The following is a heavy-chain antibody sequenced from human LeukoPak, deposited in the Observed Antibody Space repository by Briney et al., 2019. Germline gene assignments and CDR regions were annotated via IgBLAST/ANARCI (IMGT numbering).Heavy chain of an antibody. Sequence: ASVKVSCKASGYTFTSNGISWVRQAPGQGLEWMGWISTNNGDTKYGKKFQGRVIMTTDTSTSTTYMEVRSLRSDDTAVYYCARLYCSSTTCYNFWFDSWGQGTLVTVSS. J-gene: IGHJ5*01. CDR3: ARLYCSSTTCYNFWFDS. V-gene: IGHV1-18*01. CDR2: ISTNNGDT. CDR1: GYTFTSNG. D-gene: IGHD2-2*02.